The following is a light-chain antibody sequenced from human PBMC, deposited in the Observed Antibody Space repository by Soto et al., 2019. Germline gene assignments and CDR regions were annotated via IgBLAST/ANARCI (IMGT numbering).Light chain of an antibody. CDR3: QQYGSSSGK. Sequence: EIVSTQSPVTLSLSPGERATLSCRASQSVSSSYLAWYQQKPGQAPRLLIYGASSRATGIPDRFSGSGSGTDFTLTISRLEPEDFAVYYCQQYGSSSGKLGQAKKV. CDR2: GAS. CDR1: QSVSSSY. J-gene: IGKJ1*01. V-gene: IGKV3-20*01.